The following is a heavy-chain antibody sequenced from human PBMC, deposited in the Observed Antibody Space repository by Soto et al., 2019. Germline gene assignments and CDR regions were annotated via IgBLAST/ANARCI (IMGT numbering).Heavy chain of an antibody. CDR1: GFSLTTSGVG. V-gene: IGHV2-5*02. D-gene: IGHD3-3*01. CDR2: IYWDDDK. CDR3: ANRVLRTVFGLVTTTAIYFDF. J-gene: IGHJ4*02. Sequence: QITLNESGPTQVKPRQTLTLTCTFSGFSLTTSGVGVGWIRQSPGKAPEWLALIYWDDDKRYSPSLKSRLTITKETSKNQVVLKMADLDPADTATYYCANRVLRTVFGLVTTTAIYFDFWGQGTPVAVSS.